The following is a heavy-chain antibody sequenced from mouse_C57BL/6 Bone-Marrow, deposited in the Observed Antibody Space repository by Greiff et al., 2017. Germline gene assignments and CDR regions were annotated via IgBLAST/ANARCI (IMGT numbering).Heavy chain of an antibody. J-gene: IGHJ2*01. Sequence: EVMLVESGEGFVKPGGSLKLSCAASGLTFSSYAMSWVRQTPEKRLEWVAYIGSGGDYIYSADTVKGRFTISRDNARNTLYLQMSSLKTEDTAMSYCTRGGYYGSSYYFDYWGQGTTLTVSS. CDR2: IGSGGDYI. V-gene: IGHV5-9-1*02. D-gene: IGHD1-1*01. CDR3: TRGGYYGSSYYFDY. CDR1: GLTFSSYA.